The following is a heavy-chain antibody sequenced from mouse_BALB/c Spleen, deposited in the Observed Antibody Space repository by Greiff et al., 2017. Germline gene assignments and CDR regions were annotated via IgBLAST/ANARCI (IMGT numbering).Heavy chain of an antibody. CDR3: ADLLLPAAMDY. Sequence: EVQVVESGGGLVKPGGSLKLSCAASGFAFSSYDMSWVRQTPVQRLEWVAYISSGGGSTYYHDTVKGRLTMSRDNAKNTLYLQMSSLKSEDTAMCYRADLLLPAAMDYWGQGTSVTVSS. CDR2: ISSGGGST. V-gene: IGHV5-12-1*01. CDR1: GFAFSSYD. J-gene: IGHJ4*01. D-gene: IGHD1-1*01.